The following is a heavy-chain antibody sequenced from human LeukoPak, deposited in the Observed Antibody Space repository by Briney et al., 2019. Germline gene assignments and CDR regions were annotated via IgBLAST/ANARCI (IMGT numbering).Heavy chain of an antibody. CDR3: ARGAVYREAFDI. Sequence: SETLSLTCTVSGGSISSYYWNWIRQPAGKGLEWIGRIYTSGSTNYNPSLKSRVTMSVDTSKNQFSLKLSSVTAADTAVYYCARGAVYREAFDIWGQGTMVTVSS. D-gene: IGHD2-8*01. CDR2: IYTSGST. V-gene: IGHV4-4*07. CDR1: GGSISSYY. J-gene: IGHJ3*02.